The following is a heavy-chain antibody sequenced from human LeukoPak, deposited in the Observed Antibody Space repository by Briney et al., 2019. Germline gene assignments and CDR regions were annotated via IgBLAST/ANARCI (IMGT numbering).Heavy chain of an antibody. D-gene: IGHD1-1*01. CDR2: ISSSGSTI. Sequence: PGGSLRLSCAASGFTFSDYYMSWIRQAPGKGLEWVSYISSSGSTIYYADSVKGRFTISRDNAKNSLYLQMNSLRAEDTAVYYCARDRHNWNDGYYYMDVWGKGTTVTVSS. J-gene: IGHJ6*03. CDR1: GFTFSDYY. CDR3: ARDRHNWNDGYYYMDV. V-gene: IGHV3-11*01.